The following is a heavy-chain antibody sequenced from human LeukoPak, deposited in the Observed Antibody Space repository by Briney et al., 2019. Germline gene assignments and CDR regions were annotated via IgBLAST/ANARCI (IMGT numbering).Heavy chain of an antibody. CDR2: IYYSGST. CDR3: ARGGSSTFKTEPMFDY. CDR1: GGSISSSNFY. Sequence: PSETLSLTCTVSGGSISSSNFYWGWIRQPPGKGLEWIGSIYYSGSTYYNPSLKSRVTISVDTSKNQFSLKLSSVTAADTAVYYCARGGSSTFKTEPMFDYWGQGTLVTVSS. J-gene: IGHJ4*02. D-gene: IGHD1-14*01. V-gene: IGHV4-39*07.